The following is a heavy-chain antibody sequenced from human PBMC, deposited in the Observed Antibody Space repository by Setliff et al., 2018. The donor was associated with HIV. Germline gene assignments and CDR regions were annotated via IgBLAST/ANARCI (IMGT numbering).Heavy chain of an antibody. D-gene: IGHD1-20*01. CDR1: GYPFTSDG. CDR3: AKDNWNSFEF. V-gene: IGHV1-18*01. Sequence: ASVKVSCKASGYPFTSDGISWVRQAPGQGLEWMGWVSTYNDETNYAERFQGRVFMTRDTSRNTVYMELINLRSDDTAIYYCAKDNWNSFEFWGQGTLVTVSS. J-gene: IGHJ4*02. CDR2: VSTYNDET.